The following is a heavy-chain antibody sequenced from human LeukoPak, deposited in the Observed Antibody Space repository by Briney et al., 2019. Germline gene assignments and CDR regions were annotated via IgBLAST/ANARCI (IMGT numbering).Heavy chain of an antibody. D-gene: IGHD6-19*01. CDR2: IYYSGSGST. Sequence: SETLSLTCTVSGGSITSSTYSWGWIRQPPGRGLEWIGSIYYSGSGSTYYNPSLQSRVTISVDTSKNQLSLKLSSVTAADTAVYYCARRLISGWYGTGFGYWGQGNLVTVSS. V-gene: IGHV4-39*01. CDR1: GGSITSSTYS. CDR3: ARRLISGWYGTGFGY. J-gene: IGHJ4*02.